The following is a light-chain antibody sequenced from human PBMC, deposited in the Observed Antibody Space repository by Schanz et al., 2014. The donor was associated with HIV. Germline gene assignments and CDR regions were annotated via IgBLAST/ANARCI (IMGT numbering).Light chain of an antibody. J-gene: IGLJ2*01. CDR1: TSDIGAYNY. Sequence: QSVLTQPPSASGSPGHSVTISCTGTTSDIGAYNYVSWYQLHPGRAPKLIIFEVNRRPSGVPDRFSGSKSVNSASLAITGLQAEDEADYYCQSFDRSLGRVVFGGGTKLTVL. CDR2: EVN. CDR3: QSFDRSLGRVV. V-gene: IGLV2-8*01.